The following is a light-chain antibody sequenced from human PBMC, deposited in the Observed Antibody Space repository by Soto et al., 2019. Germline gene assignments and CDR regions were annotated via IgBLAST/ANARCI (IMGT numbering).Light chain of an antibody. J-gene: IGLJ1*01. V-gene: IGLV1-44*01. CDR3: AAWDDILNGYV. CDR1: SSNIGSNY. Sequence: QAVVTQPPSASGTPGQRVTISCSGSSSNIGSNYVYWYQQLPGTAPRLLIYSNNQRPSGVPDRFSGSTSGTSASLVIRGLQSEDEADYYCAAWDDILNGYVFGGGTKLTVL. CDR2: SNN.